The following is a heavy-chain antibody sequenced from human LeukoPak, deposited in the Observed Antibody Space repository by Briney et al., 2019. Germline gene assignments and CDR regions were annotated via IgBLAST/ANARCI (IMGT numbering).Heavy chain of an antibody. D-gene: IGHD1-26*01. CDR1: GFTFSSYG. V-gene: IGHV3-30*03. CDR2: ISYDGSNK. J-gene: IGHJ4*02. CDR3: ARAMREHFDY. Sequence: GRSLRLSCAASGFTFSSYGMHWVRQAPGKGLEWVAVISYDGSNKYYADSVKGRFTISRDNSKNTLYLQMNSLRAEDTAVYYCARAMREHFDYWGQGTLVTVSS.